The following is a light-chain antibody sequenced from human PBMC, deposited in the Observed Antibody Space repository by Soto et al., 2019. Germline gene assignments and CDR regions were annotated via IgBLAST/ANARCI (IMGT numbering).Light chain of an antibody. CDR3: QQYSSYSPT. CDR2: KAS. J-gene: IGKJ1*01. Sequence: DIQMTQSPSTLSASVGDRVTITCRASQSISVWLAWYQQKAGKAPNLLIYKASRLESGVPSRFSGSGSETEFTLTISGLQPGDSATYYCQQYSSYSPTFGLGTKVDIK. CDR1: QSISVW. V-gene: IGKV1-5*03.